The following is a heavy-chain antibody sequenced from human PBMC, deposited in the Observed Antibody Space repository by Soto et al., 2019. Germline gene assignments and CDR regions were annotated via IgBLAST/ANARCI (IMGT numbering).Heavy chain of an antibody. V-gene: IGHV4-34*01. CDR2: VNRGGRT. CDR3: ARESEDLTSNFDY. J-gene: IGHJ4*02. CDR1: GAAFSNYT. Sequence: SETLSLTCGLSGAAFSNYTWSWVRQAPGGGLHWIGEVNRGGRTKYSPSLERRLTISVDPSRNQVSLELRAVTAADAAIYYCARESEDLTSNFDYWGQGTLVTVSS.